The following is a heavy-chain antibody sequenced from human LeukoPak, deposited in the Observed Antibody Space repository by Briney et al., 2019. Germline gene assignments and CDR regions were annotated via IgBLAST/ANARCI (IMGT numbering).Heavy chain of an antibody. CDR1: GYTFTSYG. Sequence: ASVKVPCKASGYTFTSYGISWVRQAPGQGLEWMGWISGYNGNTNYAQNLQGRVTMTTDTSTSTAYMELYSLRSEDTAVYYCARAIRGSKIASRYYYYYMDVWGKGTTVTVSS. V-gene: IGHV1-18*01. D-gene: IGHD3-10*01. CDR3: ARAIRGSKIASRYYYYYMDV. CDR2: ISGYNGNT. J-gene: IGHJ6*03.